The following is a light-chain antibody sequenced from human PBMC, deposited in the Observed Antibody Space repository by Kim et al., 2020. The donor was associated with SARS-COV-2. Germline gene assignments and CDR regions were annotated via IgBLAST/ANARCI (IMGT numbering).Light chain of an antibody. CDR3: QQYNHYST. J-gene: IGKJ1*01. Sequence: SASGGDRVVITCRASQSLSGWLAWYQQKPGKALKLVIYKTSRLEIGVPSRFSGSGSETEFTLTISSLQPDDFATYYCQQYNHYSTFGQGTKVDIK. V-gene: IGKV1-5*03. CDR2: KTS. CDR1: QSLSGW.